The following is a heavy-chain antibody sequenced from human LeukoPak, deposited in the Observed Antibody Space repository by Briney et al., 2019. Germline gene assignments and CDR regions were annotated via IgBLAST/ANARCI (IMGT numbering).Heavy chain of an antibody. Sequence: ASVKVSCKASGYTFTSYDINWVRQATGQGLEWMGWMNPNSGNTGYAQKFQGRVTMTRNTSISTAYMELSSLRSEDTAVYYCARDLGGYDYVWGSYRYTSFDYWGQGTLVTVSS. V-gene: IGHV1-8*01. CDR1: GYTFTSYD. CDR3: ARDLGGYDYVWGSYRYTSFDY. CDR2: MNPNSGNT. D-gene: IGHD3-16*02. J-gene: IGHJ4*02.